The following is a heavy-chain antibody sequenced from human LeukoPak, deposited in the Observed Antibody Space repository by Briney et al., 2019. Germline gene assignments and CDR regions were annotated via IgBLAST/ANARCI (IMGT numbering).Heavy chain of an antibody. CDR3: ASTVTIFGVVTPPISDY. CDR1: GFTFSNYA. Sequence: GGSLRLSCAASGFTFSNYAMSWVRQAPGKGLEWVSGISGSGRSTYYADSVKGRFTISRDNSKNTLYLQMNSLRAEDTAVYYCASTVTIFGVVTPPISDYWGQGTLVTVSS. CDR2: ISGSGRST. D-gene: IGHD3-3*01. V-gene: IGHV3-23*01. J-gene: IGHJ4*02.